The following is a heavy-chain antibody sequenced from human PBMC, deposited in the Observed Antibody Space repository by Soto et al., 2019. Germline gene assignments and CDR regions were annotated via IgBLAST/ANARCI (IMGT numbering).Heavy chain of an antibody. D-gene: IGHD3-22*01. Sequence: SETLSLTCTVSGGSISSGDYYWSWIRQPPGKGLEWIGSIYYSGSTYYNPSLKSRVSISVDTSKNQFPLKLSSVTAADTAGYYCATSTTSSGYYHPNWGQGALVTVSS. CDR1: GGSISSGDYY. V-gene: IGHV4-30-4*01. J-gene: IGHJ4*02. CDR3: ATSTTSSGYYHPN. CDR2: IYYSGST.